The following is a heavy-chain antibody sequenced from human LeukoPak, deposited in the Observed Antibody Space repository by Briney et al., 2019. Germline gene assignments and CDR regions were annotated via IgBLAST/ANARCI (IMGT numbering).Heavy chain of an antibody. V-gene: IGHV4-4*07. CDR1: GGSNSSYF. Sequence: PEPLPLTCTVSGGSNSSYFWSWIRQPPGKRLQCIGRIYNSGSTHYNPSLTSRVTMSVDTSKNQFSLKQSPAPAADTPVYYSPGSYYSFYYYYREVWGKGTTVT. J-gene: IGHJ6*03. CDR2: IYNSGST. D-gene: IGHD3-10*01. CDR3: PGSYYSFYYYYREV.